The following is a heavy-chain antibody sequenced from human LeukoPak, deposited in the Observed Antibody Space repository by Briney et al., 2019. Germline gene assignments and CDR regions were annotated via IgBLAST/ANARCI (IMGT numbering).Heavy chain of an antibody. V-gene: IGHV3-48*03. CDR2: IASDGTI. CDR3: AKNIGGFDY. CDR1: GFILSTSE. D-gene: IGHD4-23*01. Sequence: GGSLRLSCVASGFILSTSEMNWVRQAPGRGLEWVSFIASDGTIYYADSVKGRFTLSRDNAKNSLYLQMNSLRAEDTAVYYCAKNIGGFDYWGQGTLVTVSS. J-gene: IGHJ4*02.